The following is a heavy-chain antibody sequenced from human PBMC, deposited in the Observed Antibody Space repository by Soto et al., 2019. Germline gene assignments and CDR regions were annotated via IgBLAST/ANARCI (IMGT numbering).Heavy chain of an antibody. V-gene: IGHV4-4*07. Sequence: LSLTCTVSGGSISSYYWSWIRQPAGKGLEWIGRIYTSGSTNYNPSLKSRVTMSVDTSKNQFSLKLSSVTAADTAVYYCASTTAYYYYYGMDVWGQGTTVTVSS. D-gene: IGHD5-18*01. J-gene: IGHJ6*02. CDR3: ASTTAYYYYYGMDV. CDR1: GGSISSYY. CDR2: IYTSGST.